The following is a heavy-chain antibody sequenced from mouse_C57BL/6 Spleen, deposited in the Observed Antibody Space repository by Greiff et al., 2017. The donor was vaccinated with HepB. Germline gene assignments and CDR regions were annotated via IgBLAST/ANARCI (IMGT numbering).Heavy chain of an antibody. CDR3: TAWLQLDY. CDR1: GFTFSNYW. D-gene: IGHD2-2*01. CDR2: IRLKSDNYAT. V-gene: IGHV6-3*01. J-gene: IGHJ2*01. Sequence: EVMLVESGGGLVQPGGSMKLSCVASGFTFSNYWMNWVRQSPEKGLEWVAQIRLKSDNYATHYAESVKGRFTISRDDSKSSVYLQMNNLRAEDTGIYYCTAWLQLDYWGQGTTLTVSS.